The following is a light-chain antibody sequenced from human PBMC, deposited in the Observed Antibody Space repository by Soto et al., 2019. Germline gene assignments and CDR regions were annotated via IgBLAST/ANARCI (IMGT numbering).Light chain of an antibody. CDR2: DVS. CDR3: CSYAGGYTPLV. J-gene: IGLJ2*01. CDR1: RSDVGVYNY. V-gene: IGLV2-11*01. Sequence: QSALTQPRSVSASPGQSVTLSCTGSRSDVGVYNYVSWYQQHPGKAPKLMIYDVSKRPSGVPGRFSGSKSGNTASLTISGLQAEDEADYYCCSYAGGYTPLVFGGGTKLTVL.